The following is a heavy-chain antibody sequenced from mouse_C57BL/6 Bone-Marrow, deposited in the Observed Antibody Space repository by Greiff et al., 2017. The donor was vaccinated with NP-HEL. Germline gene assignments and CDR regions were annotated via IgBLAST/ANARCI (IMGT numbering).Heavy chain of an antibody. J-gene: IGHJ2*01. CDR3: AKSYCDY. Sequence: VMLVESGPGLVQPSQSLSITCTFSGFSLTSSGVHWVRPPPGKGLEWLGVIWSGGSTDYNAAFISRRSISKDHSKSQVFFKMNSLQADDTARYYCAKSYCDYGGQGTTLTVAS. CDR2: IWSGGST. V-gene: IGHV2-4*01. CDR1: GFSLTSSG.